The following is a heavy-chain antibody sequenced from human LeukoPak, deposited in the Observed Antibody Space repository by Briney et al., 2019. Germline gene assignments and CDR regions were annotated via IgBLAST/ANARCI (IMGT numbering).Heavy chain of an antibody. V-gene: IGHV3-74*01. CDR2: IKTDGSN. D-gene: IGHD1-1*01. CDR3: AYLGLSSDWNDVPGPQIDH. Sequence: GGSLRLSCAASGFTFSSYWMHWVRQAPGKGLVWVSRIKTDGSNYYADSVKGRFTISRDDSKNTLYLQMNSLRADDTAVYYCAYLGLSSDWNDVPGPQIDHWGQGTLVSVSS. CDR1: GFTFSSYW. J-gene: IGHJ4*02.